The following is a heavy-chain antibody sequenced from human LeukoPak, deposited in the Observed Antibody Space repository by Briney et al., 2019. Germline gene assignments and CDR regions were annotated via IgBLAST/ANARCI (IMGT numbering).Heavy chain of an antibody. J-gene: IGHJ3*02. D-gene: IGHD6-19*01. V-gene: IGHV1-18*01. CDR2: ISAYNGNT. CDR3: VRDWVAVAGSNAFDI. Sequence: SVKVSRKASGYTFTSYGISWVRQAPGQGLEWMGWISAYNGNTNYAQKLQGRVTMTTDTSTSTAYMELRSLRSDDTAVYYCVRDWVAVAGSNAFDIWGQGTMVTVSS. CDR1: GYTFTSYG.